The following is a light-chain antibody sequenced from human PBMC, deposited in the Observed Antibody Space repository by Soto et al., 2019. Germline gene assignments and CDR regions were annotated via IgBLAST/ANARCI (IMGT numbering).Light chain of an antibody. J-gene: IGLJ2*01. CDR1: SSDVGSYNL. CDR2: EVS. Sequence: QSALTQPASVSGSPGQSITISCAATSSDVGSYNLVSWYQHHPGKAPKLMIYEVSKRPSGVFNRFSGSKSGNTASLTISGLQVEDEAEYFCCSYAGSSTLVVFGGGTKVTVL. V-gene: IGLV2-23*02. CDR3: CSYAGSSTLVV.